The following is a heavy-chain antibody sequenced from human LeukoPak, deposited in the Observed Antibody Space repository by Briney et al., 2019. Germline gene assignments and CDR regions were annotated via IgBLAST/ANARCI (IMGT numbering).Heavy chain of an antibody. CDR1: GGSISTNNW. CDR3: ARGPSVAAHLDY. J-gene: IGHJ4*02. V-gene: IGHV4-4*02. CDR2: IYHNGNT. Sequence: SETLSLTCAVSGGSISTNNWWGWVRQPPGKGLEWIGEIYHNGNTNYSPSLKRRLTMPVDKSQTQFSLHLSSVTAADTAVYYCARGPSVAAHLDYWGQGTPVTVTS. D-gene: IGHD5-12*01.